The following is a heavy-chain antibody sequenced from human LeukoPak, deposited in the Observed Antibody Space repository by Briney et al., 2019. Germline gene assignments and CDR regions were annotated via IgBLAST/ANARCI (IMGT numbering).Heavy chain of an antibody. CDR1: GGSISSGSYY. Sequence: SQTLSLTCTVSGGSISSGSYYWSWIRQPAGKGLEWIGRIYTSGSTNYNPSLKSRVTISVDTSKNQFSLKLSSVTAADTAVYYCARDSLTYYYDSSGYFDYWGQGTLVTVSS. CDR3: ARDSLTYYYDSSGYFDY. D-gene: IGHD3-22*01. V-gene: IGHV4-61*02. CDR2: IYTSGST. J-gene: IGHJ4*02.